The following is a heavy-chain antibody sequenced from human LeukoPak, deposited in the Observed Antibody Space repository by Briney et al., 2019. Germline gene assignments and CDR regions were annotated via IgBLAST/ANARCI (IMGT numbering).Heavy chain of an antibody. CDR3: AREQGQVPGPLVVAGTYYFDY. CDR2: INPSGRST. V-gene: IGHV1-46*01. Sequence: ASVKVSCKASGYTFTSNHIHWVRQAPGQGLEWMGIINPSGRSTNYAHKFQGRVTMTSDTSTSTVYTELSSLRSEDTAVYYCAREQGQVPGPLVVAGTYYFDYWGQGTLVTVSS. J-gene: IGHJ4*02. CDR1: GYTFTSNH. D-gene: IGHD2-15*01.